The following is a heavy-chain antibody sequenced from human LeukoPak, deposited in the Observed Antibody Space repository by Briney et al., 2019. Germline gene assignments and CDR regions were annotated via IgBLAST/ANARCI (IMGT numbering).Heavy chain of an antibody. CDR1: GFTFSSYA. CDR3: ARDRGYCSGGSCYSTWFDP. D-gene: IGHD2-15*01. CDR2: ISYDGSNK. V-gene: IGHV3-30*04. J-gene: IGHJ5*02. Sequence: PGGSLRLSCAASGFTFSSYAMHWVRQAPGKGLGWVAVISYDGSNKYYADSVKGRFTISRDNSKNTLYLQMNSLRAEDTAVYYCARDRGYCSGGSCYSTWFDPWGQGTLVTVSS.